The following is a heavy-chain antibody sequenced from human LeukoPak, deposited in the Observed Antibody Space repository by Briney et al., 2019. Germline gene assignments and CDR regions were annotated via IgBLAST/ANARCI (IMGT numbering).Heavy chain of an antibody. CDR1: GFTFRTSW. CDR2: INEDGIET. J-gene: IGHJ4*02. CDR3: ARQARVTHFYGGFGSHFDF. D-gene: IGHD2/OR15-2a*01. V-gene: IGHV3-7*01. Sequence: GGSLRLSCEASGFTFRTSWMSWVRQAPGKGLKWVADINEDGIETYYVHSLRGRFTISRDNANNSLFLQMDSLRAEDTAVYYCARQARVTHFYGGFGSHFDFWGQGILVTVSS.